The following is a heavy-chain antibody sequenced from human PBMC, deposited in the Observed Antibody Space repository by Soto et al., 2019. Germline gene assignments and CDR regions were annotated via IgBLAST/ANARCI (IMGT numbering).Heavy chain of an antibody. D-gene: IGHD3-16*02. V-gene: IGHV1-24*01. CDR2: FDPENGET. Sequence: ASVKGSCKVSGYSLTELSRDWVRQAPGKGLEWMGGFDPENGETIYAQKFQGRVTMTEDTSTDTAYMELSSLRSEDTAVYYCATALGTDDYIWGSYRRDAFDIWGQGTMVTVSS. CDR3: ATALGTDDYIWGSYRRDAFDI. CDR1: GYSLTELS. J-gene: IGHJ3*02.